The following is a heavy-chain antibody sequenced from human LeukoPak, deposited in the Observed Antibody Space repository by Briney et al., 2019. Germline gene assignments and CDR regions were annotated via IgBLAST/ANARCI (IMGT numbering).Heavy chain of an antibody. V-gene: IGHV3-66*01. J-gene: IGHJ6*02. D-gene: IGHD6-13*01. CDR1: GFSVSSNY. CDR2: IYSDGST. CDR3: ARERSRKYYYYGMDV. Sequence: GGSLRLSCAASGFSVSSNYMSWVRQAPGKGLEWVSVIYSDGSTYYADSVKGRFTISRDNSKNTLYLQMNSLRAEDTAVYYCARERSRKYYYYGMDVWGQGTTVTVSS.